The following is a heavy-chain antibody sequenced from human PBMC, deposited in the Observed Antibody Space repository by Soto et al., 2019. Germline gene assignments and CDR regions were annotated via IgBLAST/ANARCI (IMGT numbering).Heavy chain of an antibody. V-gene: IGHV4-59*01. CDR1: GGSISSYY. D-gene: IGHD1-26*01. CDR3: ASGLVGATGTFDY. J-gene: IGHJ4*02. CDR2: IYYSGST. Sequence: QVQLQESGPGLVKPSETLSLTCTVSGGSISSYYWSWIRQPPGKGLEWIGYIYYSGSTKYNPSLKSRVTISVDTSKNQFSLKLRSVTAADTVVYYCASGLVGATGTFDYWGQGTLVTVSS.